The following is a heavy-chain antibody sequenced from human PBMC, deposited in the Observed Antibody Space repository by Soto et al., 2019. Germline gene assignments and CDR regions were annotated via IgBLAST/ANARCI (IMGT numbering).Heavy chain of an antibody. V-gene: IGHV1-8*01. J-gene: IGHJ4*02. CDR2: MNPNSGNT. Sequence: ASVKVSCKASGYTFTSYDINWVRQATGQGLEWMGWMNPNSGNTGYAQKFQGRVTMTRNTSISTAYMELSSLRSEDTAEYYGARPSTSSGWYTEFDYWGQGTLVTVSS. CDR3: ARPSTSSGWYTEFDY. CDR1: GYTFTSYD. D-gene: IGHD6-19*01.